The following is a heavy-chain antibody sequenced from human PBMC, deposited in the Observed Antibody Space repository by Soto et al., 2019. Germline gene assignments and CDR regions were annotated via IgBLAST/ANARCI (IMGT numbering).Heavy chain of an antibody. J-gene: IGHJ6*02. CDR3: AKDVDDYNIPGEKYYYYGMDV. CDR1: GFTFSSYG. D-gene: IGHD4-4*01. Sequence: QVQLVESGGGVVQPGRSLRLSCAASGFTFSSYGMHWVRQAPGKGLEWVAVISYDGSNKYYADSVKGRFTISRDNSKNTLYLQMNSLRAEDTAVYYCAKDVDDYNIPGEKYYYYGMDVWGQGTTVTVSS. V-gene: IGHV3-30*18. CDR2: ISYDGSNK.